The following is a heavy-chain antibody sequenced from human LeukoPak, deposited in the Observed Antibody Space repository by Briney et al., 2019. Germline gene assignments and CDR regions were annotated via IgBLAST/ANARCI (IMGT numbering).Heavy chain of an antibody. CDR1: GFTFSNYW. V-gene: IGHV3-7*01. Sequence: GGSLRLSCAASGFTFSNYWMSWVRQAPGKGLEWVANIRQDGSEKYYVDSVKGRFTISRDNANNSLYLQMNSLRAEDTAVYYCARRTHHYDGSGYLLRAFDIWGQGTMVIVSS. CDR3: ARRTHHYDGSGYLLRAFDI. J-gene: IGHJ3*02. D-gene: IGHD3-22*01. CDR2: IRQDGSEK.